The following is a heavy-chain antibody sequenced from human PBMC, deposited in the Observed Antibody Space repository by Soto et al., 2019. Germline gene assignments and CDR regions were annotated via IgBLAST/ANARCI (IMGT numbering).Heavy chain of an antibody. CDR3: AREREYYDSSGYDY. D-gene: IGHD3-22*01. Sequence: SLRLSCAASGFTFDDYGMSWVRQAPGKGLEWVSGINWNGGSTGYADSVKGRFTISRDNAKNSLYLQMNSLRAEDTALYYCAREREYYDSSGYDYWGQGTLVTVSS. J-gene: IGHJ4*02. V-gene: IGHV3-20*04. CDR2: INWNGGST. CDR1: GFTFDDYG.